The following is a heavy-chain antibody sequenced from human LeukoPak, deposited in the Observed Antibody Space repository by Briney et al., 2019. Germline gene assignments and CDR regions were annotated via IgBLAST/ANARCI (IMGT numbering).Heavy chain of an antibody. D-gene: IGHD1-20*01. J-gene: IGHJ4*02. CDR2: ISGSGGST. V-gene: IGHV3-23*01. CDR1: GFTFSSYA. Sequence: GGSLRLSCAASGFTFSSYAMSWVRQAPGKGLEWVSTISGSGGSTYYADPVKGRFTISRDNSKNTLYLQMNSLRAEDTAVYYCAKGDNWNRPVYFDYWGQGTLVTVSS. CDR3: AKGDNWNRPVYFDY.